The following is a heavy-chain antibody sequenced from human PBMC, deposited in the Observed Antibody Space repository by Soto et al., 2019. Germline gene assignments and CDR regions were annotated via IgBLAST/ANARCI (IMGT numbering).Heavy chain of an antibody. CDR3: ARVGQDYIWGTYRYTTFDP. D-gene: IGHD3-16*02. Sequence: GGSLRLSCAASGFTFRTYAMSWVRQAPGKGLEWVSIISGSGGTTYYADSVKGRFTISRDNSNNTLYLHMNSLRAEDTAVYFCARVGQDYIWGTYRYTTFDPWGQGTLVTVSS. CDR1: GFTFRTYA. CDR2: ISGSGGTT. J-gene: IGHJ5*02. V-gene: IGHV3-23*01.